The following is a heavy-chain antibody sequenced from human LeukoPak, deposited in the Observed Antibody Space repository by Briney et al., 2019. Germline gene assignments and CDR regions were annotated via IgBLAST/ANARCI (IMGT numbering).Heavy chain of an antibody. CDR1: GFTFSSYG. J-gene: IGHJ4*02. D-gene: IGHD2-15*01. CDR2: ISYDGSNK. V-gene: IGHV3-30*18. Sequence: GGSLRLSCAASGFTFSSYGMHWVRQAPGKGLEWVAVISYDGSNKYYADSVKGRFTISRDNSKNTLYLQMNSRRAEDTAVYYCAKDVRVVAALSYFDYWGQGTLVTVSS. CDR3: AKDVRVVAALSYFDY.